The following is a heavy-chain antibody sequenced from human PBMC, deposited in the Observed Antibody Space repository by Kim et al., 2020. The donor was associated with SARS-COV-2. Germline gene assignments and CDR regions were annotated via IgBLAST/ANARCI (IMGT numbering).Heavy chain of an antibody. Sequence: GGSLRLSCAASGFTFSSYAMHWVRQAPGKGLEWVAVISYDGSNKYYADSVKGRFTISSDNSKNTLYLQMNSLRAEDTAVYYCARQYYYDSSGYYYPHYYYYGMEVWGQGTTVTVSS. CDR3: ARQYYYDSSGYYYPHYYYYGMEV. CDR2: ISYDGSNK. D-gene: IGHD3-22*01. J-gene: IGHJ6*02. CDR1: GFTFSSYA. V-gene: IGHV3-30*04.